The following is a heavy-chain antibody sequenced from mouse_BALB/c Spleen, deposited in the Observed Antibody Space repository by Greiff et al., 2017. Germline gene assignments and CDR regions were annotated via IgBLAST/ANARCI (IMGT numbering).Heavy chain of an antibody. V-gene: IGHV2-9-2*01. D-gene: IGHD4-1*02. J-gene: IGHJ3*01. CDR2: IWTGGGT. CDR1: GFSLTSYD. Sequence: VQLKESGPGLVAPSQSLSITCTVSGFSLTSYDISWIRQPPGKGLEWLGVIWTGGGTNYNSAFMSRLSISKDNSKSQVFLKMNSLQTDDTAIYYCVRGTTGFAYWGQGTLVTVSA. CDR3: VRGTTGFAY.